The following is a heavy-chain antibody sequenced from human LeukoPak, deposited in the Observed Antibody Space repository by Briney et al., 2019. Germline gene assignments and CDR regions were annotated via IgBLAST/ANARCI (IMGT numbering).Heavy chain of an antibody. CDR2: IFPGDSDT. CDR1: GYSFTSYW. Sequence: GESLKISCKGSGYSFTSYWIGWVRQLPGKGLDWMGIIFPGDSDTRYSPSFQGQVTISADKSISTAYLQRSSLKASDTAMYYCARLEDGLGYCSSTSCYTLVYWGQGTLVTVSS. D-gene: IGHD2-2*02. J-gene: IGHJ4*02. V-gene: IGHV5-51*01. CDR3: ARLEDGLGYCSSTSCYTLVY.